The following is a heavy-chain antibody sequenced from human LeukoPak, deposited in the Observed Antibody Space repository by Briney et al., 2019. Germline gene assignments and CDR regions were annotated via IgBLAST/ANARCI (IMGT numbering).Heavy chain of an antibody. D-gene: IGHD3-10*01. Sequence: SETLSLTCTVSGVSTSDSYWSWIRQPPGKGLEWIGYIFHTGDSHHNPSFRSRVSISLDTSKDQISLRLASVTAADTAVYYCAGHRFASPLDSWGQGTLVTVSS. V-gene: IGHV4-59*08. CDR2: IFHTGDS. CDR1: GVSTSDSY. J-gene: IGHJ4*02. CDR3: AGHRFASPLDS.